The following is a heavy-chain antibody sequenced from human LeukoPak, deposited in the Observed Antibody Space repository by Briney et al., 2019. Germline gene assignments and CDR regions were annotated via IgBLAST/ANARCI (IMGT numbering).Heavy chain of an antibody. CDR2: VLYSGTT. D-gene: IGHD1-1*01. CDR3: ARRGKTGPLNWFDP. Sequence: PSETLSLTCSVSGGSISSSSYYWGWIRQPPGKGLEWIGSVLYSGTTYNNPSLKSRITISVGTSKNQFSLKLSSVTAADTAVYYCARRGKTGPLNWFDPWGQGTLVTVSS. V-gene: IGHV4-39*01. J-gene: IGHJ5*02. CDR1: GGSISSSSYY.